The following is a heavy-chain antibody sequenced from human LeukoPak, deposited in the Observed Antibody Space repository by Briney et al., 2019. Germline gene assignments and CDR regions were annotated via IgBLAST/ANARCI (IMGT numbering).Heavy chain of an antibody. V-gene: IGHV1-18*01. D-gene: IGHD3/OR15-3a*01. Sequence: ASVKVSCKASGFTFTYAISWVRQAPGQGLEWMGWINTYNGSTKYAQKFQGRVSVTTDTSTSTAYMELRSLRSDDTAVYYCARGRAVLDLYYFDYWGQGTLVTVSS. CDR2: INTYNGST. J-gene: IGHJ4*02. CDR1: GFTFTYA. CDR3: ARGRAVLDLYYFDY.